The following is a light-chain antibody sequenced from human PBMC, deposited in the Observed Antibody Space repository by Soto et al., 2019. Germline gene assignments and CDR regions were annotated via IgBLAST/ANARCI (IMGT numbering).Light chain of an antibody. CDR2: GAS. CDR3: QQYDGSSIT. Sequence: EIVLAQSPGTLSLSPGERATLSCTASQSVSNNYLAWYRQKPGQAPWLLIYGASNRAGGVPDRFSGSGSGTDFTLTISRLEPEDFAVYSCQQYDGSSITFGQGTRLDIK. J-gene: IGKJ5*01. CDR1: QSVSNNY. V-gene: IGKV3-20*01.